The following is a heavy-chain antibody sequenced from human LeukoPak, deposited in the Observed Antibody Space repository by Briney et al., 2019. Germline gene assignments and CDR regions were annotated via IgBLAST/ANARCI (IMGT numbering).Heavy chain of an antibody. V-gene: IGHV3-23*01. D-gene: IGHD2-15*01. J-gene: IGHJ4*02. CDR1: GFTFSSYA. Sequence: GGSLRLSCEASGFTFSSYALSWVRQAPGKGLEWVSAISVYGASTYYADSVKGWFTISRDNSKNTLYLQMNSLRAEDTAIYYCAKEYCSGGNCYSFFDSWGQGTLVTVSS. CDR2: ISVYGAST. CDR3: AKEYCSGGNCYSFFDS.